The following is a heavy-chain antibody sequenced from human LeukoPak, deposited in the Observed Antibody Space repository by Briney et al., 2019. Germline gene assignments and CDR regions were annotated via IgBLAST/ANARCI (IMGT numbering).Heavy chain of an antibody. J-gene: IGHJ4*02. Sequence: PGGPLRLSCAASGFTFSSYAMGWVRQAPGKGLEWVSAITASGGNTYSADSVKGRFTISRDNSKNTLYLQVNSLRAEDTAVYYCAKGNGYSYGRYYFDYWGQGTLVTVSS. CDR2: ITASGGNT. D-gene: IGHD5-18*01. V-gene: IGHV3-23*01. CDR3: AKGNGYSYGRYYFDY. CDR1: GFTFSSYA.